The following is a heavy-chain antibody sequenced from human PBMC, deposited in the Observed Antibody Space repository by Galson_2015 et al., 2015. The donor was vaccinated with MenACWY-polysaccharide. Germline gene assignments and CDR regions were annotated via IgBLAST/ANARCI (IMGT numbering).Heavy chain of an antibody. CDR1: GFTFDDYA. Sequence: SLRLSCAASGFTFDDYAMHWVRQAPGKGLEWVSGISWNSGSIGYADSVKGRFTISRDNAKNSLYLQMNSLRAEDTALYYCAKDIGVSSSCQYGMDVWGQGTTVTVSS. J-gene: IGHJ6*02. CDR3: AKDIGVSSSCQYGMDV. D-gene: IGHD6-13*01. CDR2: ISWNSGSI. V-gene: IGHV3-9*01.